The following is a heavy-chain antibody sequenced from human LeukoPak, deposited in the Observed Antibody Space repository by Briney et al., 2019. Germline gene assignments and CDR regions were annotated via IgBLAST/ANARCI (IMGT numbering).Heavy chain of an antibody. J-gene: IGHJ3*02. CDR2: IYSGGTT. Sequence: GGSLRLSCAASGFTFNNYAMAWVRQAAGKGLEWVSIIYSGGTTFYPDSVKGGFSISRDNSKNTLYLQMNSLRAEDTAVYFCARGGGGSYYTGGLDIRGQGTMVTVSS. CDR1: GFTFNNYA. V-gene: IGHV3-53*01. D-gene: IGHD1-26*01. CDR3: ARGGGGSYYTGGLDI.